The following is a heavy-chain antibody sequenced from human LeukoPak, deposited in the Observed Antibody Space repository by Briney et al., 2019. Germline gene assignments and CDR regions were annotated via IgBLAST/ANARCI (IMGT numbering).Heavy chain of an antibody. CDR1: GGSISSSSYY. J-gene: IGHJ4*02. CDR2: IYYSGST. CDR3: ARHLYCSGGSCPCDY. Sequence: PSETLSLTCTVSGGSISSSSYYWGWIRQPPGKGLEWIGSIYYSGSTYYNPSLKSRVTISVDTSKNQFSLKLSSVTAADTAVYYCARHLYCSGGSCPCDYWGQGTLVTVSS. V-gene: IGHV4-39*01. D-gene: IGHD2-15*01.